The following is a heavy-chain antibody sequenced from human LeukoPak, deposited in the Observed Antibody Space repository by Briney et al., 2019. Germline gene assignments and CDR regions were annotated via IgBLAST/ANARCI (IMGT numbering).Heavy chain of an antibody. D-gene: IGHD6-13*01. V-gene: IGHV4-39*07. CDR3: ALTGYSSTWTIDY. J-gene: IGHJ4*02. CDR1: GGSISSSSYY. CDR2: IYHSGST. Sequence: SETLSLTCTVSGGSISSSSYYWGWIRQPPGKGLEWIGSIYHSGSTYYNPSLKSRVTISLDTSKNQFSLKLTSVTAADTAVYYCALTGYSSTWTIDYWGQGTLVTVSS.